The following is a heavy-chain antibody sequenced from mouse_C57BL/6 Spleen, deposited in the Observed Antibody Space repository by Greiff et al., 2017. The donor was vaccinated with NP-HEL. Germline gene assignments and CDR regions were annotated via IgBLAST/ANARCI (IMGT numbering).Heavy chain of an antibody. CDR2: IYPGDGDT. J-gene: IGHJ4*01. CDR3: ARSGTAQVFYAMDY. CDR1: GYAFSSYW. V-gene: IGHV1-80*01. Sequence: VMLVESGAELVKPGASVKISCKASGYAFSSYWMNWVKQRPGKGLEWIGQIYPGDGDTKYNGKLKGKATLTAYKSSSTAYMQLSSLTSEYSAVYVCARSGTAQVFYAMDYWGQGTSVTVSS. D-gene: IGHD3-2*02.